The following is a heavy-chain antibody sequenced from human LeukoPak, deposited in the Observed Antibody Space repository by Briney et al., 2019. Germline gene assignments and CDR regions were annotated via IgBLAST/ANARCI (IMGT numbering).Heavy chain of an antibody. J-gene: IGHJ5*02. D-gene: IGHD5-24*01. CDR3: ARARDGHINNWFDP. CDR1: GDSISSGGYH. V-gene: IGHV4-31*03. Sequence: SQTLSLTCTVSGDSISSGGYHWNWIRQRPGKGLEWIGYIYYSGSTNYNPSLKSRVTISVDTSKNQFSLKMSSVTAADTAVYYCARARDGHINNWFDPWGQGTLVIVSS. CDR2: IYYSGST.